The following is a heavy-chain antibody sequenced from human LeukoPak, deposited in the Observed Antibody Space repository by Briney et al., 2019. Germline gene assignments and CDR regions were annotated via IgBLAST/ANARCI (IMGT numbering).Heavy chain of an antibody. D-gene: IGHD2-15*01. CDR1: GFTFSSYW. J-gene: IGHJ4*02. CDR2: IKQDGSEK. V-gene: IGHV3-7*01. CDR3: ARSGRYCSGGSCYSGVLTR. Sequence: PGGSLRLSCAASGFTFSSYWMSWVRQAPGKGLEWVANIKQDGSEKYYVDSVKGRFTISRDNAKNSLYLQMNSLRAEDTAVYYCARSGRYCSGGSCYSGVLTRWGQGTLVTVSS.